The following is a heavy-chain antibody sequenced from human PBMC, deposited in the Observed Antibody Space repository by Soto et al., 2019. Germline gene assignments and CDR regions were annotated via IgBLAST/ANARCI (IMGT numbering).Heavy chain of an antibody. J-gene: IGHJ6*02. CDR2: IFPGDSDT. CDR1: GYSFINYW. CDR3: ARYLGDRYGSGSADGMDV. D-gene: IGHD3-10*01. Sequence: GESLKISCKGSGYSFINYWIGWVRQMPGKGLEWMGTIFPGDSDTRYSPSFQGQVTISVDKSISTAYLQWSSLKATDSAIYYCARYLGDRYGSGSADGMDVWGQGTAVTVSS. V-gene: IGHV5-51*01.